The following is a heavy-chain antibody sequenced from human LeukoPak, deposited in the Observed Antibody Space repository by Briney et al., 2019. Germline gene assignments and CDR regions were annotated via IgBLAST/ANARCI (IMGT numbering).Heavy chain of an antibody. Sequence: PGGSLRLSSAASGFTFSSYEMSWVRQAPGKGLEWVSYISRSGSTIYYADSVKGRFTISRDNAKNSLYLQMNSLRAEDTAVYYCARRGGNFDYWGQGTLVTVSS. CDR3: ARRGGNFDY. J-gene: IGHJ4*02. CDR1: GFTFSSYE. V-gene: IGHV3-48*03. CDR2: ISRSGSTI. D-gene: IGHD3-10*01.